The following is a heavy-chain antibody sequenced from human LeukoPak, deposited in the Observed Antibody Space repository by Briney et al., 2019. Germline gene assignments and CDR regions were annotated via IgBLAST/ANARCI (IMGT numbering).Heavy chain of an antibody. CDR3: ARHYGDYHAIYYYYYYMDV. V-gene: IGHV4-39*01. CDR1: GGSISSSSYY. Sequence: PSETLSLTCTVSGGSISSSSYYWGWIRQPPGKGLEWIGSIYYSGSTYYNPSLKSRVTISVDTSKNQFSLKLSSLTAADTAVYYCARHYGDYHAIYYYYYYMDVWGKGTTVTVSS. D-gene: IGHD4-17*01. CDR2: IYYSGST. J-gene: IGHJ6*03.